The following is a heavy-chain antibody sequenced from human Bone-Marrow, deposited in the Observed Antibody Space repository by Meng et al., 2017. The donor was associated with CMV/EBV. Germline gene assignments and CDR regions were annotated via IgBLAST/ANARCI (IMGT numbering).Heavy chain of an antibody. D-gene: IGHD2-2*01. CDR2: INRGGSA. Sequence: SETLSLTCAVYGGSFSGYYWSWIRQPPGKGLEWIGEINRGGSANYSPSLKSRLTISVDTSKNQFSLKLSSVTAADTAVYYCARRSVVVPAASFDYWGQGTLVTFSS. CDR1: GGSFSGYY. J-gene: IGHJ4*02. V-gene: IGHV4-34*01. CDR3: ARRSVVVPAASFDY.